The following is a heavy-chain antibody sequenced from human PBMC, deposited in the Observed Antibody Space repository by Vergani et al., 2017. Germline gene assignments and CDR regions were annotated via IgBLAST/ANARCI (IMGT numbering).Heavy chain of an antibody. CDR3: ARELLLWRLFDY. V-gene: IGHV3-30*01. J-gene: IGHJ4*02. CDR2: ISYDGSNK. CDR1: GFTFSSYA. Sequence: QVQLVESGGGVVQPGRSLRLSCAASGFTFSSYAMHWVRQAPGKGLEWVAVISYDGSNKYYADSVKGRFTISRDNSKNTLYLQMNSLRAEDKAVYYCARELLLWRLFDYWGQGTLVTVSS. D-gene: IGHD2-2*01.